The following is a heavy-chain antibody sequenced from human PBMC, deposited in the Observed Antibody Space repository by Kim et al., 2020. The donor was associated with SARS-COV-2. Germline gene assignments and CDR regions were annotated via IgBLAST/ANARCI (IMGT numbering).Heavy chain of an antibody. V-gene: IGHV3-73*01. CDR2: IRTKANSYAT. D-gene: IGHD2-2*01. CDR3: SRHIFCSSAGCSPGY. CDR1: GFTFSGSA. Sequence: GGSLRLSCAASGFTFSGSAVYWVRQASGKGLEWVGRIRTKANSYATAYAASVKDRFTISRDDSKNTAYLQMNSLKTEDTAVYYCSRHIFCSSAGCSPGYWGQGTPVTVSS. J-gene: IGHJ4*02.